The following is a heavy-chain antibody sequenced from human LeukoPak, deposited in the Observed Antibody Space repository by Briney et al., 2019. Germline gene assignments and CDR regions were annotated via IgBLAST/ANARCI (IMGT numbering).Heavy chain of an antibody. CDR2: IYYTGST. J-gene: IGHJ5*02. D-gene: IGHD3-10*01. Sequence: SETLSLTCTVSGGSVSDYYWSWIRQSPGKGLEWIGYIYYTGSTSYNPSLSSRVTMSVDTSKNQFSLELSLRTAAATAYYYCRRERLGKVRGVIPKEAWGWFDPWGQGTLVTVSS. V-gene: IGHV4-59*02. CDR3: RRERLGKVRGVIPKEAWGWFDP. CDR1: GGSVSDYY.